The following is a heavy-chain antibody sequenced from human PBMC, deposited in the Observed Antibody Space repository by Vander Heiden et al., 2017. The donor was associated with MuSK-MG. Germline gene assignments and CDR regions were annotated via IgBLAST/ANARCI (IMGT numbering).Heavy chain of an antibody. CDR3: AREGHYSGSYYLRRPNDY. CDR2: ISSSSSYT. CDR1: GFTFSDYY. Sequence: QVQLVESGGGLVKPGGSLRLSCAASGFTFSDYYMSWIRQAPGKGLEWVSYISSSSSYTNYADSVKGRFTISRDNAKNSLYLQMNSLRAEDTAVYYCAREGHYSGSYYLRRPNDYWGQGTLVTVSS. V-gene: IGHV3-11*05. D-gene: IGHD1-26*01. J-gene: IGHJ4*02.